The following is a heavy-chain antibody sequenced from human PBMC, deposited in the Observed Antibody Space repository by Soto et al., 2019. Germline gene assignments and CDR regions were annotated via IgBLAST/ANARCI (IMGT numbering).Heavy chain of an antibody. CDR1: GFTFSSYW. D-gene: IGHD3-3*01. CDR3: ARVSVWSGYPFDY. J-gene: IGHJ4*02. Sequence: EVQLVESGGGLVQPGGSLRLSCAASGFTFSSYWMSWVRQAPGKGLEWVANIKQDGSEKYYVDSVKGRFTISRDNAKNSLYLHMNSLRAEDTAVYYCARVSVWSGYPFDYWGQGTLVTVSS. V-gene: IGHV3-7*03. CDR2: IKQDGSEK.